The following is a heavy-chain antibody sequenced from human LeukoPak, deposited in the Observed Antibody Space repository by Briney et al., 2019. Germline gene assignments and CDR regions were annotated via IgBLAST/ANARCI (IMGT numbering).Heavy chain of an antibody. CDR1: EFTVSSNS. J-gene: IGHJ4*02. V-gene: IGHV3-53*05. CDR3: ARRAGAYTHPYDY. D-gene: IGHD3-16*01. Sequence: GGSLRLSCTVSEFTVSSNSMSWVRQAPGKGLEWVSFIYSAGSTHYSDSVKGRFTISIDNSKNTLYLQMNSLRAEDTAVYYCARRAGAYTHPYDYWGQGTLVTVS. CDR2: IYSAGST.